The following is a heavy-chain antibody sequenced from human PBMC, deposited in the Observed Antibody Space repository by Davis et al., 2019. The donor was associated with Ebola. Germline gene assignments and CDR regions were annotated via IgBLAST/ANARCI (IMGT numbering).Heavy chain of an antibody. CDR3: ARISWWEFDC. CDR2: IDWDDAK. Sequence: SGPTLVKPPQTFTLTCTFSVFPLSTSGMRVNWIRQPPGKALEWLARIDWDDAKFYSPSLKTRLTISKDTSKNQVVLTMTNMDPLHAATYFCARISWWEFDCWGQGTLVTVSS. CDR1: VFPLSTSGMR. J-gene: IGHJ4*02. D-gene: IGHD1-26*01. V-gene: IGHV2-70*04.